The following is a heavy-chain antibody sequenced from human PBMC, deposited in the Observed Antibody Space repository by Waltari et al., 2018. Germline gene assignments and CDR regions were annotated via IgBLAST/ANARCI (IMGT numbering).Heavy chain of an antibody. Sequence: QVVLEELGPGLVKPSGTLSLTCAVSGGSIGSSNWWSWIRQTPGKGLEWIGEIFHNGNINDHPSLKSRLTISVDTSRRLFSLRLASVTVADTAVYYCARRGTAGSWFFDFWGRGTLVAVSS. CDR2: IFHNGNI. V-gene: IGHV4-4*02. J-gene: IGHJ2*01. CDR1: GGSIGSSNW. D-gene: IGHD1-1*01. CDR3: ARRGTAGSWFFDF.